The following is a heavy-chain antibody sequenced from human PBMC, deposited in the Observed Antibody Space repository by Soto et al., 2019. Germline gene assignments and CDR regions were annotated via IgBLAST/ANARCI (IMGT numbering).Heavy chain of an antibody. V-gene: IGHV4-30-4*01. CDR1: GGSISIGDYY. CDR3: ARASAGDPGGWFDP. J-gene: IGHJ5*02. CDR2: IYYSGST. D-gene: IGHD4-17*01. Sequence: QVQLQESGPGLVKPSQTLSLTCTVSGGSISIGDYYWSWIRQPLGKGLEWVGYIYYSGSTYYNPSLKSRLTISVDTSTNQSSLKLSSVTAADTDVHYCARASAGDPGGWFDPGGQGTLVTVSS.